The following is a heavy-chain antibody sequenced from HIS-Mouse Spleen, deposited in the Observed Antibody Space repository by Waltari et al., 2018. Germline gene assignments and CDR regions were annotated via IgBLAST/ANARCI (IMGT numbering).Heavy chain of an antibody. V-gene: IGHV3-30*18. CDR1: GCPFSSYC. CDR2: ISYDGSNK. D-gene: IGHD6-19*01. CDR3: AKASSGWLDY. Sequence: QVQLVESGGGVVQPGRSLRLSCSASGCPFSSYCTAWVRQAPGKGLEWVAVISYDGSNKYYADSVKGRFTISRDNSKNTLYLQMNSLRAEDTAVYYCAKASSGWLDYWGQGTLVTVSS. J-gene: IGHJ4*02.